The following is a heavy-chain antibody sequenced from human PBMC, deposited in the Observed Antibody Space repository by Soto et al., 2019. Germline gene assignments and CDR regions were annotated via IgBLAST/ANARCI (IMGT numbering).Heavy chain of an antibody. J-gene: IGHJ1*01. V-gene: IGHV1-69*01. Sequence: QVQLVQSGAEVKEPGSSVKVSCKTSGGSFSMYAISWVRQAPGQGLEWLGGVVPLFGTPNYAQKFLDRVTIPADDSQSRVYMELSSLKSDDTAVYFCARGVYVMAKYEHWGQGSLVTVSS. CDR2: VVPLFGTP. CDR3: ARGVYVMAKYEH. CDR1: GGSFSMYA. D-gene: IGHD2-8*01.